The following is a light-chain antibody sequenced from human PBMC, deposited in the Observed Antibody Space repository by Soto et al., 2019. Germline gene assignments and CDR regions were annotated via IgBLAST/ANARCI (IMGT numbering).Light chain of an antibody. V-gene: IGKV3-11*01. CDR2: DAS. Sequence: EIVLTQSPATLSLSPGERATLSCRASQSVSSYLAWYQHKPGQAPRLLIYDASNSATGIPARFRGTGSGTDFTLTISSLDPEDFAVYYCQQRSNWPLTFGGGTKVDIK. CDR3: QQRSNWPLT. J-gene: IGKJ4*01. CDR1: QSVSSY.